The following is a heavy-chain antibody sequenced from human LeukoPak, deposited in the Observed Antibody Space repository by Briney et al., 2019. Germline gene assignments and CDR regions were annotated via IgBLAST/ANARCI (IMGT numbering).Heavy chain of an antibody. CDR3: ARDTAAADAFDI. CDR1: GGSISSGSYY. J-gene: IGHJ3*02. CDR2: IYTSGST. Sequence: PSETLSLTCTVSGGSISSGSYYWSWIRQPAGKGLEWIGRIYTSGSTNYNLSLKSRVTISVDTSKNQFSLKLSSVTAADTAVYYCARDTAAADAFDIWGQGTMVTVSS. D-gene: IGHD6-25*01. V-gene: IGHV4-61*02.